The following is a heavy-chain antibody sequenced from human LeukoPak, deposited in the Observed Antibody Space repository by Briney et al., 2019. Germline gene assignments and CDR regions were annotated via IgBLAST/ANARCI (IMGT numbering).Heavy chain of an antibody. V-gene: IGHV3-23*01. J-gene: IGHJ4*02. Sequence: GSLRLSCAASGFTFSSFAMGWGRQAPGKGLEWVSGISGSGGSTYYADSVKGRFTISRDNAKITLYLQMNSLRAEDTAVYYCARDLGYCSGGSCQQAVVFDNWGQGTLVTVSS. CDR3: ARDLGYCSGGSCQQAVVFDN. CDR2: ISGSGGST. D-gene: IGHD2-15*01. CDR1: GFTFSSFA.